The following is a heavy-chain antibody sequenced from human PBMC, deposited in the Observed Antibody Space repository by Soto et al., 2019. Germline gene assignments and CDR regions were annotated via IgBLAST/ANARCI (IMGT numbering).Heavy chain of an antibody. J-gene: IGHJ5*02. D-gene: IGHD3-22*01. CDR2: IIPIFGTA. CDR1: GGTLSSYA. V-gene: IGHV1-69*06. Sequence: SVKVSCKASGGTLSSYAISWVRQAPGQGLEWMGGIIPIFGTANYAQKFQGRVTITADKSTSTAYMELSSLRSEDTAVYYCARGRNITMIGDWFDPWGQGTLVTVSS. CDR3: ARGRNITMIGDWFDP.